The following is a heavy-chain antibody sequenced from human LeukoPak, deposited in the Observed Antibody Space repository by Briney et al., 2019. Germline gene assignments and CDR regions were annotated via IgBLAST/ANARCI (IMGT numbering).Heavy chain of an antibody. CDR2: IYYSGGT. Sequence: PSETLSLTCTVSGGSIGSGDYYWSWIRQPPGKGLEWIGYIYYSGGTYYNPSLKSRVAISVDLSKNQFSLKLSSVTAADTAVYYCARLVVNHTFDYWGQGTLVTVSS. J-gene: IGHJ4*02. CDR1: GGSIGSGDYY. D-gene: IGHD2-15*01. V-gene: IGHV4-30-4*01. CDR3: ARLVVNHTFDY.